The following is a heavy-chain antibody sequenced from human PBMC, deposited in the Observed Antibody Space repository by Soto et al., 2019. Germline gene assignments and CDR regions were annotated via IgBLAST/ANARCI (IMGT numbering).Heavy chain of an antibody. CDR2: IKQDGSEK. Sequence: GGSHRLSSTASGFTFGSYWMSWVRQAPGKGLEWVANIKQDGSEKYYVDSVKGRFTISRDNAKNSLYLQMNSLRAEDTAVYYCARRRPEFDYWGQGTLVTVSS. CDR3: ARRRPEFDY. CDR1: GFTFGSYW. V-gene: IGHV3-7*01. J-gene: IGHJ4*02.